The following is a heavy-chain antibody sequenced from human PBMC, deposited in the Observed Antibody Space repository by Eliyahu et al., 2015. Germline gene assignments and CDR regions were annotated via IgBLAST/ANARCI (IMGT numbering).Heavy chain of an antibody. J-gene: IGHJ5*02. Sequence: QLQLXESGPGLVKPSETLSLTCTVSXGXXXSSSYXWGWIRQPPGKGLEWIGSIYYSGSTYYNPSLKSRVTISVDTSKNQFSLKLSSVTAADTAVYYCARAYDSSSNNWFDPWGQGTLVTVSS. V-gene: IGHV4-39*01. CDR1: XGXXXSSSYX. CDR2: IYYSGST. CDR3: ARAYDSSSNNWFDP. D-gene: IGHD6-6*01.